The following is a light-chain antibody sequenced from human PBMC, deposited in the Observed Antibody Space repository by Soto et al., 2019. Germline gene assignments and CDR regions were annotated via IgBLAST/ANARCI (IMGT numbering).Light chain of an antibody. CDR3: QQYNIYPWT. Sequence: IQMTQSPSTLCSSLGDGVTITCRASQSISNRLAWYQQRPGKAPKYLIYDASTLDSGAPSRFSGSGSGTEFTLSISRLKPDDFATYYCQQYNIYPWTFGQGTKVDIK. CDR1: QSISNR. J-gene: IGKJ1*01. CDR2: DAS. V-gene: IGKV1-5*01.